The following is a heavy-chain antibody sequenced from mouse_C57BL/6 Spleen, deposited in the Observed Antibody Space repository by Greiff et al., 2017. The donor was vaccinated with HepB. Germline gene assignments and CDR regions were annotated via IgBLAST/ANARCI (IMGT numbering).Heavy chain of an antibody. CDR1: GYAFSSSW. V-gene: IGHV1-82*01. CDR2: IYPGDGDT. D-gene: IGHD1-1*01. J-gene: IGHJ1*03. Sequence: VKLMESGPELVKPGASVKISCKASGYAFSSSWMNWVKQRPGKGLEWIGRIYPGDGDTNYNGKFKGKATLTADKSSSTAYMQLSSLTSEDSAVYFCARSRSSYEYFDVWGTGTTVTVSS. CDR3: ARSRSSYEYFDV.